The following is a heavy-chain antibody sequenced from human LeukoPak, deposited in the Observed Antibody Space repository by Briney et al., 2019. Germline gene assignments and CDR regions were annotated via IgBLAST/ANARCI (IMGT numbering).Heavy chain of an antibody. D-gene: IGHD3-9*01. CDR1: GYSFTSYW. Sequence: GESLKISCKGSGYSFTSYWIGWVRQMPGKGLEWMGIIYPGDSDTRYSPSFQGQVTISADKSISTAYLQWSSLKASDTAMYYCARLHDYDILTGYPYGMDVWGQGTTVTVSS. J-gene: IGHJ6*02. CDR3: ARLHDYDILTGYPYGMDV. CDR2: IYPGDSDT. V-gene: IGHV5-51*01.